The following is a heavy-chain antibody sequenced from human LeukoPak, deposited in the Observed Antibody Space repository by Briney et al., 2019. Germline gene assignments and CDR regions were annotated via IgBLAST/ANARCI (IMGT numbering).Heavy chain of an antibody. CDR3: AKEGADYYGSGSFFDY. CDR2: LTGGGENT. CDR1: GFTFHIYA. V-gene: IGHV3-23*01. Sequence: PGGSLRLSCAASGFTFHIYALSWVRQASARGLLEVLSLTGGGENTYYADSVKGRFTISRDNSKNRLFLPMNSLRAEDTAVYYCAKEGADYYGSGSFFDYWGQGTLVTVSS. D-gene: IGHD3-10*01. J-gene: IGHJ4*02.